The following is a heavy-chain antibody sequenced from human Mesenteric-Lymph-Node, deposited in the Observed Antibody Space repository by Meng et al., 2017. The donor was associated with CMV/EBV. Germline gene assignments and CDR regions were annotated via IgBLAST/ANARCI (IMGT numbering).Heavy chain of an antibody. J-gene: IGHJ6*02. D-gene: IGHD1-20*01. Sequence: GESLKISCAASGFTLSSYGMHWVRQAPGKGLEWVAFITYDGNNEYYINSVEGRFTISRDNYKNTLYLQMNGLRAEDTAVYYCARDPSLGKWNPRAVFGMDVWGQGTTVTVSS. CDR1: GFTLSSYG. CDR3: ARDPSLGKWNPRAVFGMDV. CDR2: ITYDGNNE. V-gene: IGHV3-30*02.